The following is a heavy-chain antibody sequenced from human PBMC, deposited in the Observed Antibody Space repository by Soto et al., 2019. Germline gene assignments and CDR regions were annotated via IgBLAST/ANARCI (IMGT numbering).Heavy chain of an antibody. J-gene: IGHJ4*02. CDR3: AKVMTGIQLWFVFDY. CDR1: GFTFSSYA. V-gene: IGHV3-23*01. Sequence: GGSLRLSCAASGFTFSSYAMSWVRQAPGKGLEWVSAISGSGGSTYYADSVKGRFTISRDNSKNTLYLQMNSLRAEDTAVYYCAKVMTGIQLWFVFDYWGQGTLVAVSS. CDR2: ISGSGGST. D-gene: IGHD5-18*01.